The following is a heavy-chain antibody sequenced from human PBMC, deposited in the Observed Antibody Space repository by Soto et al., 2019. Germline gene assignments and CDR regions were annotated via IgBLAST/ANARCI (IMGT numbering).Heavy chain of an antibody. CDR1: GGSFSGYY. J-gene: IGHJ5*02. V-gene: IGHV4-34*01. CDR2: INHSGST. D-gene: IGHD3-3*01. Sequence: QVQLQQWGAGLLKPSETLSLTCAVYGGSFSGYYWSWIRQPPGKGLEWIGEINHSGSTNYNPSLKGRVTLTVGTVKKQFSLKVRSVAGADPGVYYCARESGFDPWGQGTLVTVSS. CDR3: ARESGFDP.